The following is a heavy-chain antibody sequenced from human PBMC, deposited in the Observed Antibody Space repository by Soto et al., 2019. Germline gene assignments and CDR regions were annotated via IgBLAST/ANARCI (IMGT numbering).Heavy chain of an antibody. Sequence: QVQLVQSGAEVKKPGSSVKVSCKASGGTFSSYTISWVRQAPGQGLEWMGRIIPILGIANYAQKFQGRVTITADKSTSTASMELSSLRSEDTAVYYCARGPIVVVPAYYYMDVWGKGTTVTVSS. J-gene: IGHJ6*03. CDR2: IIPILGIA. D-gene: IGHD2-2*01. CDR3: ARGPIVVVPAYYYMDV. V-gene: IGHV1-69*02. CDR1: GGTFSSYT.